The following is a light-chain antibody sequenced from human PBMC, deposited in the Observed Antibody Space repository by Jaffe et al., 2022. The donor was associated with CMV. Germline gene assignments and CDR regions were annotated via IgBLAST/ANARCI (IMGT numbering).Light chain of an antibody. V-gene: IGKV2-24*01. CDR2: EIS. CDR1: QSLVHSDGKTY. J-gene: IGKJ5*01. CDR3: TQATHFPPT. Sequence: DIVMTQTPLSSPVTLGQPASISCRSSQSLVHSDGKTYLSWLQQRPGQPPRLLIYEISNRFSGVPDRFSGSGAGTDFTLKISRVEREDVGLYYCTQATHFPPTFGQGTRLEIK.